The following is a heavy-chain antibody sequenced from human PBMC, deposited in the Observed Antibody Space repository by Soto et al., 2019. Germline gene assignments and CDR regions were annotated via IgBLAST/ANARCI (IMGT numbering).Heavy chain of an antibody. Sequence: PGGSLRLSCAASGFTFSSYAMSWVRQAPGKGLEWVSAISGSGGSTCYADSVKGRFTISRDNSKNTLYLQMNSLRAEDTAVYYCAKAPRITIFGVVTVYYYGMDVWGQGTTVTVSS. CDR3: AKAPRITIFGVVTVYYYGMDV. J-gene: IGHJ6*02. CDR1: GFTFSSYA. D-gene: IGHD3-3*01. CDR2: ISGSGGST. V-gene: IGHV3-23*01.